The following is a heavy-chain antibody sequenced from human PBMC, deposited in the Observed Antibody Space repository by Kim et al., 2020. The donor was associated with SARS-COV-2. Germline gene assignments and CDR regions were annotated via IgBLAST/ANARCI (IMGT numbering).Heavy chain of an antibody. J-gene: IGHJ4*02. Sequence: ADSVNGRFTISRDNPKNTLYVQMTSLRAEDTTVYYCAKEGGIQLWLPAGYWGQGTLVTVSS. V-gene: IGHV3-23*01. D-gene: IGHD5-18*01. CDR3: AKEGGIQLWLPAGY.